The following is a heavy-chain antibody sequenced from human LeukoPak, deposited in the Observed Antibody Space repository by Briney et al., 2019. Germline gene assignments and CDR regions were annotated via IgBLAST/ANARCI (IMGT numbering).Heavy chain of an antibody. Sequence: PSETLSLTCTVSGGSISSYHWSWIRQPPGKGLEWIGEINHSGSTNYNPSLKSRVTISVDTSKNQLSLKLSSVTAADTAVYYCAREGPYSYGPGDAFDIWGQGTMVTVSS. CDR2: INHSGST. D-gene: IGHD5-18*01. CDR3: AREGPYSYGPGDAFDI. V-gene: IGHV4-34*01. CDR1: GGSISSYH. J-gene: IGHJ3*02.